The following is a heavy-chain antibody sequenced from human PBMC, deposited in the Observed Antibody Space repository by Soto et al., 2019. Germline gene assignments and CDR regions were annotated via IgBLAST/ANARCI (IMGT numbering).Heavy chain of an antibody. CDR1: GFTFSSYS. CDR3: ARGSRNCAYYFDF. J-gene: IGHJ4*02. V-gene: IGHV3-48*02. D-gene: IGHD2-15*01. CDR2: ITSSGTTV. Sequence: EVHLVESGGGLVQPGGSLRLSCAASGFTFSSYSLNWVRQAPGKGLEWVSYITSSGTTVYYADSVRGRFTISRDNAKNSLYLQMNSLRDDDTAVYYCARGSRNCAYYFDFWGQGTLVTVSS.